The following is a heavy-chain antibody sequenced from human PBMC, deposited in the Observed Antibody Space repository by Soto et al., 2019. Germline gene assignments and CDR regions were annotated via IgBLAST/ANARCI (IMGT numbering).Heavy chain of an antibody. D-gene: IGHD2-15*01. Sequence: SETLLTCTVSGGSISSGGYYWSWIRQHPGKGLEWIGYIYYSGSTYYNPSLKSRVTISVDTSKNQFSLKLSSVTAADTAVYYCARLIEIGYCSGGSCYPIGWFDPWGQGTLVTVSS. CDR2: IYYSGST. V-gene: IGHV4-31*03. J-gene: IGHJ5*02. CDR3: ARLIEIGYCSGGSCYPIGWFDP. CDR1: GGSISSGGYY.